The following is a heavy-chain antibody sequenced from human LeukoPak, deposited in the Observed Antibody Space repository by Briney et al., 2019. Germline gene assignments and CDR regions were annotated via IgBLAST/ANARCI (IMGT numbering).Heavy chain of an antibody. D-gene: IGHD3-22*01. CDR1: GGSISSGGYY. CDR3: ARVVPDYYDSSGWFDP. Sequence: SETLSLTCTVSGGSISSGGYYWSWIRQHPGKGLEWIGYIYYSGSTNYNPSLKSRVTISVDTSKNQFSLKLSSVTAADTAVYYCARVVPDYYDSSGWFDPWGQGTLVTVSS. J-gene: IGHJ5*02. V-gene: IGHV4-30-4*08. CDR2: IYYSGST.